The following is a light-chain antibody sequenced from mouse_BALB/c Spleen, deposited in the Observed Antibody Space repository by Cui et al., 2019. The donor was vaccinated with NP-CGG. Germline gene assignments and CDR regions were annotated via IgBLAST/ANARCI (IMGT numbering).Light chain of an antibody. V-gene: IGLV1*01. CDR2: GTN. J-gene: IGLJ1*01. CDR3: ALWYSNHWV. CDR1: TGAVTTSNY. Sequence: AVCTKESALTTSPGETVTLTCRSSTGAVTTSNYANWVQEKPDHLFTGLIGGTNNRAPGVPARFSGSLIGDKAALTITGAQTEDEAIYFCALWYSNHWVFGGGTKLTVL.